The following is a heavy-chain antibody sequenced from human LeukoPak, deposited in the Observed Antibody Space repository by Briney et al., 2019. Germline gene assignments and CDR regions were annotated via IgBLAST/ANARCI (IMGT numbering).Heavy chain of an antibody. J-gene: IGHJ4*02. V-gene: IGHV3-73*01. CDR2: IRSKANSYAT. Sequence: PGGSLRLSCAASGFTFSGSAMHWVRQASGKGLEWVGRIRSKANSYATAYAASVKGRFTISRDDSKNTAYLQMNSLKTEDTAVYYCTRAHTAMDSWADYWGQGTLVTVSS. CDR1: GFTFSGSA. D-gene: IGHD5-18*01. CDR3: TRAHTAMDSWADY.